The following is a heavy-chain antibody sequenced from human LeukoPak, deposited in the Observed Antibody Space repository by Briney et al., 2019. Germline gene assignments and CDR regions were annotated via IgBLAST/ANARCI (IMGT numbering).Heavy chain of an antibody. CDR3: AKELKKDDTSYGFDY. Sequence: PGGSLRLSCAASGITFSTSSMSWVRQAPGKGLEWVSAITSGDKTYYADSVGGRFTVSRENSKNTLFVQMDSLGAEDTAIYYCAKELKKDDTSYGFDYWGQGTLVTVSS. J-gene: IGHJ4*02. D-gene: IGHD5-18*01. V-gene: IGHV3-23*01. CDR2: ITSGDKT. CDR1: GITFSTSS.